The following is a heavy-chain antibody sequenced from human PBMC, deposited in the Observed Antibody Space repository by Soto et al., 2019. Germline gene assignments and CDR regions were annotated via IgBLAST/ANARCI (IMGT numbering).Heavy chain of an antibody. D-gene: IGHD3-9*01. CDR3: AIDILTGYYKGTDY. J-gene: IGHJ4*02. V-gene: IGHV4-34*01. CDR1: GGSFSGYY. CDR2: INHSGST. Sequence: SETLSLTCAVYGGSFSGYYWSWIRQPPGKGLEWIGEINHSGSTNYNPSLKSRVTISVDTSKNQFSLKLSSVTAADTAVYYCAIDILTGYYKGTDYWGQGTLVTVSS.